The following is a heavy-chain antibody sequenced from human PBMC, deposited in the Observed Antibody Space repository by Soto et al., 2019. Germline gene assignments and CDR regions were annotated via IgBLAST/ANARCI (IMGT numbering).Heavy chain of an antibody. CDR3: ARLDCSSTSCSRTYYYYYYMDV. J-gene: IGHJ6*03. CDR2: IYYSGST. Sequence: QLLESGPGLVKPSETLSLTCTVSGGSISSSSYYWGWIRQPPGKGLEWIGSIYYSGSTYYNPSLKSRVTISVDTSKNQFSLKLSSVTAADTAVYYCARLDCSSTSCSRTYYYYYYMDVWGKGTTVTVSS. D-gene: IGHD2-2*01. V-gene: IGHV4-39*01. CDR1: GGSISSSSYY.